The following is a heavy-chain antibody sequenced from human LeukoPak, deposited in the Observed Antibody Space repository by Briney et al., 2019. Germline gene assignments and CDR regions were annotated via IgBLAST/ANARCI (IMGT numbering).Heavy chain of an antibody. D-gene: IGHD2-2*01. Sequence: GGSLRLSCAASGFTFSRYWMTWVRQAPGKGLEWVANIKQDGSEKYYVDSVKGRFTVSRDNAKNTLYLQMNSLRAEDTAVYYCAKNLYCSSTSCYDYWGQGTLVTVSS. V-gene: IGHV3-7*02. J-gene: IGHJ4*02. CDR1: GFTFSRYW. CDR2: IKQDGSEK. CDR3: AKNLYCSSTSCYDY.